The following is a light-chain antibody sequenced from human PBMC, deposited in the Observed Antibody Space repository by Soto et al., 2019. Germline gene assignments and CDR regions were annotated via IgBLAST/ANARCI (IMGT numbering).Light chain of an antibody. Sequence: DIVMTQSPDSLAVSLGERATINCKSSQSVLYSSDNKNYIAWYQQKAGQPPKLLIYWASTRESGVPDRFSGCGSGTDFTLTISSLQAEDVAVYAGQQYYKNTHTFGLGT. V-gene: IGKV4-1*01. CDR3: QQYYKNTHT. CDR1: QSVLYSSDNKNY. J-gene: IGKJ2*01. CDR2: WAS.